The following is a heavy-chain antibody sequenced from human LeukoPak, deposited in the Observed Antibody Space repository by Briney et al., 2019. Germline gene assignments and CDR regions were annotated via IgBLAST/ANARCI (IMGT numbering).Heavy chain of an antibody. V-gene: IGHV4-30-4*01. Sequence: PSETLSLTCTVSGGSISSGDYYWSWIRQPPGKGLEWIGYIYYSGSTYYNPSLKSRVTISVDTSKNQFSLKLSSVTAADTAVYYCARVGDWNDLVYWGQGTLVTVSS. CDR3: ARVGDWNDLVY. D-gene: IGHD1-1*01. CDR2: IYYSGST. CDR1: GGSISSGDYY. J-gene: IGHJ4*02.